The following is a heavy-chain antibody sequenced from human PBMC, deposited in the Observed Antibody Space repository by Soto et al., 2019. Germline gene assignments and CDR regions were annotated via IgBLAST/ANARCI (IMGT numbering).Heavy chain of an antibody. J-gene: IGHJ5*02. Sequence: ASVKVPCKASGYTLTSYYMHWVRQSPGQGLEWMGIINPSGGSTSYAQKFQGRVTMTRDTSTSTVYMELSSLRSEDTAVYYCARVVGYSGSYSAFDPWGQGTLVTVSS. V-gene: IGHV1-46*01. CDR1: GYTLTSYY. CDR2: INPSGGST. D-gene: IGHD1-26*01. CDR3: ARVVGYSGSYSAFDP.